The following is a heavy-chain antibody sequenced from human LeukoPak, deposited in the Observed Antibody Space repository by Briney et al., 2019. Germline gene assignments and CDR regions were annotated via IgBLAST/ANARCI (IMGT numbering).Heavy chain of an antibody. V-gene: IGHV4-61*05. CDR1: GDSISSSTYY. D-gene: IGHD5-24*01. CDR3: ASGHIDGYNFRGDY. Sequence: SETLSLTCTVSGDSISSSTYYWGWIRQPPGKGLEWIGYIYYSGRTKCNPSLKSRVTISLDTSKNQFSLNLSSVTAADTALYYCASGHIDGYNFRGDYWGQGTLVTVSS. J-gene: IGHJ4*02. CDR2: IYYSGRT.